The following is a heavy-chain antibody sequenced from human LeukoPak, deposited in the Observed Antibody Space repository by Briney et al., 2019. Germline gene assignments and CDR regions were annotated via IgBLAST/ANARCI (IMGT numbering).Heavy chain of an antibody. V-gene: IGHV1-3*01. CDR3: ANPRYDSSGYYYVD. D-gene: IGHD3-22*01. J-gene: IGHJ4*02. Sequence: GASVKVSCTASGYTFTDYTMHWLRQAPGQRLDWMGWINGGSGNTKYSPESQGRVTITRDTSASTAYMELSSLRSEDTAVYYCANPRYDSSGYYYVDWGQGTLVTVSS. CDR2: INGGSGNT. CDR1: GYTFTDYT.